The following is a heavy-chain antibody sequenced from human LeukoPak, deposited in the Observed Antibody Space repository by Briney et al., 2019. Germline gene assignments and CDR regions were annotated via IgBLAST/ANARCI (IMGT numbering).Heavy chain of an antibody. CDR3: ASGLELDY. J-gene: IGHJ4*02. Sequence: PGGSLRLSCAASGFKFSDYGMSWVRQAPGKGLEWVSGINWNADSTGYADSVKGRFTISKDNAKNSLFLQMNSLRAEDTAMYYCASGLELDYWGQGTLVTVSS. CDR2: INWNADST. V-gene: IGHV3-20*04. CDR1: GFKFSDYG.